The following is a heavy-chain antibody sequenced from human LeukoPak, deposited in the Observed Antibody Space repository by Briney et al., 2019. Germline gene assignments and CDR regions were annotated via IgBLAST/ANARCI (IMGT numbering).Heavy chain of an antibody. CDR2: IYYTGNT. Sequence: SETLSLTCTVSGDSITGYYWGWIRQPPGKGLEWIGNIYYTGNTYYNASLKSRVTISVDTSKNQFSLKVISMTAADTAVYYCARWGTYASTSNWFDPWGQGTLVTVSS. V-gene: IGHV4-39*07. J-gene: IGHJ5*02. CDR3: ARWGTYASTSNWFDP. D-gene: IGHD2-2*01. CDR1: GDSITGYY.